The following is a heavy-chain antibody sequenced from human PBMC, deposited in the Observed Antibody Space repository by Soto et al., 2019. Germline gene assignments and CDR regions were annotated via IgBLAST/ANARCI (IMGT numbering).Heavy chain of an antibody. CDR1: GFTFSSYA. D-gene: IGHD6-19*01. CDR2: ISYDGSNK. Sequence: AGSLRLSCAASGFTFSSYAMHWVRQAPGKGLEWVAVISYDGSNKYYADSVKGRFTISRDNSKNTLYLQMNSLRAEDTAVYYCARDRRVYSSDHYCMDVCGQGTTVTVSS. CDR3: ARDRRVYSSDHYCMDV. V-gene: IGHV3-30-3*01. J-gene: IGHJ6*02.